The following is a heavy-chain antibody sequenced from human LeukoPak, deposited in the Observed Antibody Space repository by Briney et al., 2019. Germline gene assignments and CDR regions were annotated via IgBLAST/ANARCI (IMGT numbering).Heavy chain of an antibody. Sequence: SETLSLTCTVSSGSISSYYWSWIRQPPGKGLEWIGYIYYSGSINYNPSLKSRVTISVDTSKNQFSLKLSSVTAADTAVYYCARDLLGHGNAFDIWGQGTMVTVSS. V-gene: IGHV4-59*01. CDR2: IYYSGSI. D-gene: IGHD3-10*01. CDR1: SGSISSYY. J-gene: IGHJ3*02. CDR3: ARDLLGHGNAFDI.